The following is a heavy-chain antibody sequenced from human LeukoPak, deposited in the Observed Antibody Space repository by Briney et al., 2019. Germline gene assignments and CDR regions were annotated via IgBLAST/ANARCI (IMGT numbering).Heavy chain of an antibody. CDR1: GGSISSSSYY. Sequence: SETLSLTCTVSGGSISSSSYYWSWIRQPAGTGREWIGRIYTSGSTNYNPSLKSRVTISVDTSKNQFSLQLSSVTAADTAVYYCARSLSSGYYYFDYWGQGTLVTVSS. J-gene: IGHJ4*02. CDR3: ARSLSSGYYYFDY. CDR2: IYTSGST. V-gene: IGHV4-61*02. D-gene: IGHD3-22*01.